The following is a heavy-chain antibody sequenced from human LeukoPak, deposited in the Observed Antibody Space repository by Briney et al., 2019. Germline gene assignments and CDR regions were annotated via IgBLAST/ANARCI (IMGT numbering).Heavy chain of an antibody. CDR3: AKTTVTSEEYFYYYMDV. CDR2: IITYNGNT. Sequence: ASVKVSCKTSGYTFTSYGLSWVRQAPGQGLEWMGRIITYNGNTYYSQKLQGRVTMTTDTSTSTAYMELRSLRSDDTAVYYCAKTTVTSEEYFYYYMDVWGKGTTVTVSS. V-gene: IGHV1-18*01. J-gene: IGHJ6*03. D-gene: IGHD4-17*01. CDR1: GYTFTSYG.